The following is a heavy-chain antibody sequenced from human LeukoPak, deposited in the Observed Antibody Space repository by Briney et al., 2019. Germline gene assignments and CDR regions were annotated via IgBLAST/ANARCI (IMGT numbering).Heavy chain of an antibody. CDR3: ARADSSSWYPYYYMDV. D-gene: IGHD6-13*01. CDR1: GFTFSSYW. J-gene: IGHJ6*03. V-gene: IGHV3-74*01. Sequence: GGSLRLSCAAPGFTFSSYWMHWVRQAPGKGLVWVSRINSDGSSTSYADSVKGRFTISRDNAKNTLYLQMNSLRAEDTAVYYCARADSSSWYPYYYMDVWGKGTTVTVSS. CDR2: INSDGSST.